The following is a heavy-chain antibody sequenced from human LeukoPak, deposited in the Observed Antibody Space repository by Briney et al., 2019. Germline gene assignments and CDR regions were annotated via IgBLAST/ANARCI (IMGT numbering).Heavy chain of an antibody. CDR3: ARAPVRGAIIGVWFDP. J-gene: IGHJ5*02. CDR1: GFTFSSYG. V-gene: IGHV3-30*02. D-gene: IGHD3-10*01. Sequence: GGSLRLSCAASGFTFSSYGMYWVRQAPGKGLEWVAFIRFDGSNKYYADSVKGRFTISRDNAKNSLYLQMNSLRAEDTAVYYCARAPVRGAIIGVWFDPWGQGTLVTVSS. CDR2: IRFDGSNK.